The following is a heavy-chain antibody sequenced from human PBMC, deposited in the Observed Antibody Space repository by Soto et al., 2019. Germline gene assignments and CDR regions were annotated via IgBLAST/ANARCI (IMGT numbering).Heavy chain of an antibody. CDR1: GGTFSSYT. CDR2: IIPILGIA. Sequence: GASVKVSCKASGGTFSSYTISWVRQAPGQGLEWMGRIIPILGIANYAQKFQGRVTITADKSTSTAYMELSSLRSEDTAVYYCAREIAAAGSGWFDPWGQGTLVTVSS. D-gene: IGHD6-13*01. CDR3: AREIAAAGSGWFDP. J-gene: IGHJ5*02. V-gene: IGHV1-69*04.